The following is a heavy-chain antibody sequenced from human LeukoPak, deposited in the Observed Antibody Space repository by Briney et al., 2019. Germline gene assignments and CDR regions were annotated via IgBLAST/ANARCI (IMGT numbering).Heavy chain of an antibody. J-gene: IGHJ4*02. D-gene: IGHD2-21*01. CDR3: AKSAGDPEKYYFDY. CDR2: ILYDGTNK. V-gene: IGHV3-30*02. Sequence: GGSLRLSCAASGFTFSSFGMHWVRQAPGQGLEWVAFILYDGTNKYYADSVKGRFTISRDNSKNTLYLQMNSLRAEDTAVYYCAKSAGDPEKYYFDYWGQGTLVTVSS. CDR1: GFTFSSFG.